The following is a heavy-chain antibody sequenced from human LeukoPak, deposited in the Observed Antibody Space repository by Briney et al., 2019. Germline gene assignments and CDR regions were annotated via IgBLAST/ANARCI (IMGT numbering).Heavy chain of an antibody. J-gene: IGHJ4*02. Sequence: PSETLSLTCTVSGGSISSRPYYWGWIRQPPGKGLEWLGSFDYSGSTYYKPSLKSRVTISVDTSKNQFSLKLSSVTAADTAVCYCARFKRLNTYYYDSSGKVAYFDYWGQGTLVTVSS. CDR2: FDYSGST. CDR1: GGSISSRPYY. V-gene: IGHV4-39*07. D-gene: IGHD3-22*01. CDR3: ARFKRLNTYYYDSSGKVAYFDY.